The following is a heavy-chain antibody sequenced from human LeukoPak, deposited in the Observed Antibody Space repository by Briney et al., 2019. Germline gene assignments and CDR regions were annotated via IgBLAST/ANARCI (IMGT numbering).Heavy chain of an antibody. CDR1: GGSFSGYY. J-gene: IGHJ5*02. V-gene: IGHV4-34*01. D-gene: IGHD6-13*01. Sequence: PSETLSLTCAVYGGSFSGYYWSWIRQPPGKGLEWIGEINHSGSTNYNPSLKSRVTISVDTSKNQFSLKLSSVTAADTAVYYCARGVLYSSSWYQRGFDPWGPGNLVTVSS. CDR2: INHSGST. CDR3: ARGVLYSSSWYQRGFDP.